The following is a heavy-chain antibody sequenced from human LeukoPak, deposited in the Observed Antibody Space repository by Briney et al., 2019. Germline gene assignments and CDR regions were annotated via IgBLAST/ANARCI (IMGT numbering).Heavy chain of an antibody. J-gene: IGHJ4*02. CDR1: GFTFSSYA. CDR2: ISYDGSNK. V-gene: IGHV3-30-3*01. CDR3: ARDPSLAFSDY. Sequence: GRSLRLSCAASGFTFSSYAMHWVRQAPGKGLEWVAVISYDGSNKYYADSVKGRFTISRDNSKNTLYLQMNSLRAEDTAVYYCARDPSLAFSDYWGQGTLVTVSS.